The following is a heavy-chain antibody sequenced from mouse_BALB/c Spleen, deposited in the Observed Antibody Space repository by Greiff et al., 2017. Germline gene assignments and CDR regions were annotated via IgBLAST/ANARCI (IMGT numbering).Heavy chain of an antibody. CDR3: ALITTVVATPY. V-gene: IGHV14-1*02. CDR1: GFNIKDYY. D-gene: IGHD1-1*01. Sequence: EVKLQESGAELVRPGALVKLSCKASGFNIKDYYMHWVKQRPEQGLEWIGWIDPENGNTIYDPKFQGKASITADTSSNTAYLQLSSLTSEDTAVYYCALITTVVATPYWGQGTLVTVSA. J-gene: IGHJ3*01. CDR2: IDPENGNT.